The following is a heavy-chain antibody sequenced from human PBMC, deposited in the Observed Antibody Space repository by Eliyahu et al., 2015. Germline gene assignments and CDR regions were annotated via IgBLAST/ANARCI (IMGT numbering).Heavy chain of an antibody. CDR1: GGTFSSYA. Sequence: QVQLVQSGAEVKKPGSSVKVSCKASGGTFSSYAINWVRQAPGQGLEWMGGVVPXFGTPNYAQKFQGRLTITADESTTTAYMELTSLRSEDTAVYYCARDLGNGDYYFYYWGQGTLVTVSS. CDR3: ARDLGNGDYYFYY. CDR2: VVPXFGTP. D-gene: IGHD4-17*01. J-gene: IGHJ4*02. V-gene: IGHV1-69*01.